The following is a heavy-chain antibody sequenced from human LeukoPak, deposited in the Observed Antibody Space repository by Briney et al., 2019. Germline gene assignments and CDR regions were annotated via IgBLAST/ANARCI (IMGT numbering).Heavy chain of an antibody. V-gene: IGHV1-2*02. D-gene: IGHD3-10*01. CDR1: GYTFTGYY. J-gene: IGHJ3*02. Sequence: ASVEVSCKASGYTFTGYYMHWVRQAPGQGLEWMGWINPNSGGTNYAQKFQGRVTMTRDTSISTAYMELSRLRSDDTAVYYCARDHYYGSGTRPGAFDIWGQGTMVTVSS. CDR2: INPNSGGT. CDR3: ARDHYYGSGTRPGAFDI.